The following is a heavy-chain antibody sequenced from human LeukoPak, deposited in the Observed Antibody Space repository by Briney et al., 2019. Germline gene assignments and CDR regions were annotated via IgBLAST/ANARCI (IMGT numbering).Heavy chain of an antibody. CDR2: IIGVLGAA. CDR1: GGTFLIYA. CDR3: ATGYSGYDRIIYNYYMDV. J-gene: IGHJ6*03. V-gene: IGHV1-69*05. Sequence: GASVKVSCKASGGTFLIYAFNWVRQAPGQGLEWMGGIIGVLGAADYAQRYQGRVTITTDESTSTAYMELNGLTSDDTAVYFCATGYSGYDRIIYNYYMDVWGKGTTVTVSS. D-gene: IGHD5-12*01.